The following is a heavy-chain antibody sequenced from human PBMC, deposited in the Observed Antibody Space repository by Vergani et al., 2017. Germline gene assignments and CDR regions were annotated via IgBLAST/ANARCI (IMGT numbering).Heavy chain of an antibody. J-gene: IGHJ4*02. CDR2: ISGSGSST. CDR3: ANPTQRGYSYG. Sequence: EVQLLESGGGLVQPGGSLRLSCAASGFTFSSYAMSWVRQAPGKGLEWVSTISGSGSSTYYADSVKGRFTISRDNSKNTLFLQMNSLRAEDTAVYYCANPTQRGYSYGWGQGTLVTVSS. V-gene: IGHV3-23*01. D-gene: IGHD5-18*01. CDR1: GFTFSSYA.